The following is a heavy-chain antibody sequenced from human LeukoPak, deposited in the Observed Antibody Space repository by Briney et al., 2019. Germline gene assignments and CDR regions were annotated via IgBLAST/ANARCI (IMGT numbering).Heavy chain of an antibody. CDR2: IYHSGST. CDR1: GYSISSGYY. Sequence: PSETLSLTCTVSGYSISSGYYWGWIRQPPGKGPEWIGSIYHSGSTYYNPSLKSRVTISVDTSKDQFSLKLSSVTAADTAVYYCARNLDLPYYYYYYMDVWGKGTTVTVSS. J-gene: IGHJ6*03. V-gene: IGHV4-38-2*02. CDR3: ARNLDLPYYYYYYMDV.